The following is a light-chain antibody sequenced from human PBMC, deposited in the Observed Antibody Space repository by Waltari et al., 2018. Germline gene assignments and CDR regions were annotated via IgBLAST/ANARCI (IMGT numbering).Light chain of an antibody. CDR3: QHYVRLPAT. Sequence: EIVLTQSPGTLSLSPGESAHLSCRASQTVRGSLAWYQQKPGKAPRLLIYGASSRAAGIPDRFSGSGSGTDFSLTISRLEPEDFAVYYCQHYVRLPATFGRGTKVEIK. CDR2: GAS. V-gene: IGKV3-20*01. J-gene: IGKJ1*01. CDR1: QTVRGS.